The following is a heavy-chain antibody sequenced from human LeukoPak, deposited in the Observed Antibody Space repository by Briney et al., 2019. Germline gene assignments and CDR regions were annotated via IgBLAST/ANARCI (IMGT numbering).Heavy chain of an antibody. CDR1: GGSIGDYY. Sequence: SETLSLTCTVSGGSIGDYYWGWIRQPPGKGLEWMGCIHFSGSTNYNPSLKSRLTISVDTSKNQLSLKLISVTAADTAVYYCARRGSGSGWYYYDFWGRGALVTVSS. J-gene: IGHJ4*02. D-gene: IGHD3-16*01. CDR3: ARRGSGSGWYYYDF. V-gene: IGHV4-59*08. CDR2: IHFSGST.